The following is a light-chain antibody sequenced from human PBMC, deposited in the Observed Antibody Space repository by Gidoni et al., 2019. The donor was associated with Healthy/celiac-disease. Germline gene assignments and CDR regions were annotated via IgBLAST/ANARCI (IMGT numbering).Light chain of an antibody. CDR1: QSVSSSY. J-gene: IGKJ1*01. CDR2: GAS. Sequence: VFTHSPGTLSLSPGERATLSCRASQSVSSSYLAWYQQKPGQAPRLLIYGASSRATGIPDRFSGSGSGTDFTLTISRLEPEDFAVYYCQQYGSSPWTFGQGTKVEIK. CDR3: QQYGSSPWT. V-gene: IGKV3-20*01.